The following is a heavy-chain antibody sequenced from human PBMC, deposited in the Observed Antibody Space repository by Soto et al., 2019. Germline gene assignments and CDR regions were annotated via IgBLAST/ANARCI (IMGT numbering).Heavy chain of an antibody. J-gene: IGHJ4*02. CDR3: ARFVGATRSVCDY. CDR2: ISSSSSYI. Sequence: EVQLVESGGGLVKPGGSLRLSCAASGFTFSSYSMNWVRQAPGKGLEWVSSISSSSSYIYYADSVKCRFTISRDNAKNSLYLQMTSLRDEDTAVYYCARFVGATRSVCDYWGQGTLVTVSS. V-gene: IGHV3-21*01. D-gene: IGHD1-26*01. CDR1: GFTFSSYS.